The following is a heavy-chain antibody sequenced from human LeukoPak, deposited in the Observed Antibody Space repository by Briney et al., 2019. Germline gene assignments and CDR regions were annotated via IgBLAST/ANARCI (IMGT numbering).Heavy chain of an antibody. J-gene: IGHJ6*04. CDR1: GGSISSYY. CDR2: IYYSGST. D-gene: IGHD4-17*01. V-gene: IGHV4-59*01. CDR3: ARDKIYGDYEVGMDV. Sequence: SETLSLTCTVSGGSISSYYWSWIRQPPGKGLEWIGYIYYSGSTNYNPSLKSRVTISVDTSKNQFSLKLSSVTAADTAVYYCARDKIYGDYEVGMDVWGKGTTVTVSS.